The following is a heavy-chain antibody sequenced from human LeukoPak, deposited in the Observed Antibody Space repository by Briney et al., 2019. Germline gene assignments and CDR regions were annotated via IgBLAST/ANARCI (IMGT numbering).Heavy chain of an antibody. CDR3: ARDYYDSSGYYGNDY. CDR2: INSDGSST. CDR1: GFTFSSYW. Sequence: GGSLGLSCAASGFTFSSYWMHWVRQAPGKGLVWVSRINSDGSSTSYADSVKGRFTISRDNAKNTLYLQMNSLRAEGTAVYYCARDYYDSSGYYGNDYWGQGTLVTVSS. J-gene: IGHJ4*02. D-gene: IGHD3-22*01. V-gene: IGHV3-74*01.